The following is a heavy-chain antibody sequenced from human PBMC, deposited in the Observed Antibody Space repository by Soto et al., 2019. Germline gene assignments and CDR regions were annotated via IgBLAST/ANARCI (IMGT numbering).Heavy chain of an antibody. D-gene: IGHD2-2*01. V-gene: IGHV4-59*01. Sequence: SETLSLTCTVSGGSISSYYWSWIRQPPGKGLEWIGYIYYSGSTNYNPSLKSRVTMTRDTSISTAYMELSRLRSDDTAVYYCARAANPLVVPAAMASWFDPWGQGTLVTVSS. CDR3: ARAANPLVVPAAMASWFDP. CDR1: GGSISSYY. J-gene: IGHJ5*02. CDR2: IYYSGST.